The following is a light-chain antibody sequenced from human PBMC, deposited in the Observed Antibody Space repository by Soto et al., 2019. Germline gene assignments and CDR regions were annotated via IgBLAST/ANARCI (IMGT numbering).Light chain of an antibody. V-gene: IGKV3-20*01. Sequence: EIVLTQSPGTLHLSPGERATLSCRASQSVSNNYLAWFQQKPGQAPRDLIYGVSSMATGIPDRFSGSGSGTDFTLTISILEPEDFSVYYCQQYDRSPFTFGPGTKVDIK. CDR3: QQYDRSPFT. CDR2: GVS. J-gene: IGKJ3*01. CDR1: QSVSNNY.